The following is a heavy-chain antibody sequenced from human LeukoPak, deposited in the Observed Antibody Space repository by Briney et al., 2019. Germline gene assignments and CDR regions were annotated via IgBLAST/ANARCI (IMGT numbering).Heavy chain of an antibody. D-gene: IGHD6-19*01. CDR2: AYYTGDT. CDR1: GGSVASTGCY. J-gene: IGHJ6*02. V-gene: IGHV4-39*01. Sequence: PSETLSLTCTVSGGSVASTGCYWGWIRQPPGKGLEWIGSAYYTGDTYSTPSLKSRLAISVDTSRNQFALTLSSVTAADTAVYYCGRHVSNGWDYHYGLDVWGQGTTVTVSS. CDR3: GRHVSNGWDYHYGLDV.